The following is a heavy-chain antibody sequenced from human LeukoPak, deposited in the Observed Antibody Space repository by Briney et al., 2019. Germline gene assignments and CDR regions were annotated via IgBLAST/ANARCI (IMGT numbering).Heavy chain of an antibody. D-gene: IGHD2-15*01. CDR2: VSVDGTTT. CDR1: GFIVSRYW. Sequence: PGGSLRLSCATSGFIVSRYWMHWVRQAPGKGLVWVSRVSVDGTTTNYADSVKGRFTISRDNAKNMVYLQMNRLRAEDTAVYYRARWAGYCTGGNCYSVSYYFDFWGQGTLVSVSS. J-gene: IGHJ4*02. V-gene: IGHV3-74*01. CDR3: ARWAGYCTGGNCYSVSYYFDF.